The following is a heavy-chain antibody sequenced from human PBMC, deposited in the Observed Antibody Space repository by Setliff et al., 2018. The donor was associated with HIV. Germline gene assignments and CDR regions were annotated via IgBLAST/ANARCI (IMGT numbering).Heavy chain of an antibody. CDR1: GGSISDSRYY. J-gene: IGHJ6*03. Sequence: LSLTCTVSGGSISDSRYYWGWIRQPPGKGLEWIGNIYYSGSTYYNPSLKSRVAISVDTSKNQFSLKLSSVTAADTAVYYCARVPTNPDFYYYYMDVWGKGTTVTVSS. CDR2: IYYSGST. CDR3: ARVPTNPDFYYYYMDV. V-gene: IGHV4-39*01.